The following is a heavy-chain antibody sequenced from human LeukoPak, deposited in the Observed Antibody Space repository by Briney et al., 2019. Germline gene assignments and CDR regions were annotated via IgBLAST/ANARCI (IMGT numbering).Heavy chain of an antibody. D-gene: IGHD5-24*01. CDR3: ARGADGAFDY. V-gene: IGHV3-7*01. CDR2: IKQGGGET. Sequence: PGGSLRLSCAASGFTFSNYWMNWVRQAPGKGLEWVANIKQGGGETYNVDSVKGRFGISRDNAKNSLYLQMNSLRAEDTAVYYCARGADGAFDYWGQGIVVTVSP. J-gene: IGHJ4*02. CDR1: GFTFSNYW.